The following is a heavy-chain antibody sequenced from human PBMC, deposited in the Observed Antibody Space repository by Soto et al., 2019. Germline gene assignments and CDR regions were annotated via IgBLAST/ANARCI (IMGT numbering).Heavy chain of an antibody. CDR1: GFTFSSYA. CDR2: ISYDGSNK. Sequence: QVQLVESGGGVVQPGRSLRLSCAASGFTFSSYAMHWVRQAPGKGLEWVAVISYDGSNKYYADSVKGRFTIPRDNSKNTLYLQMNSLRAEDTAVYYCARIMITFGGVIVKGHDYWGQGTLVTVSS. V-gene: IGHV3-30-3*01. J-gene: IGHJ4*02. CDR3: ARIMITFGGVIVKGHDY. D-gene: IGHD3-16*02.